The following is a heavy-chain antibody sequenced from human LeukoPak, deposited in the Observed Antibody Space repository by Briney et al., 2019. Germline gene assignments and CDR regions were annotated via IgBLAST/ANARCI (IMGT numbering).Heavy chain of an antibody. V-gene: IGHV3-48*01. D-gene: IGHD6-19*01. Sequence: PGGSLRLSCTASGFTFSIYNMNWVRQAPGKGLEWVSYISSSSSSIYYADSVKGRFTISRDNAKNSLYLQMNSLRAEDTAVYYCARGSSGWYQALGAFDIWGQGTMVTVSS. J-gene: IGHJ3*02. CDR2: ISSSSSSI. CDR3: ARGSSGWYQALGAFDI. CDR1: GFTFSIYN.